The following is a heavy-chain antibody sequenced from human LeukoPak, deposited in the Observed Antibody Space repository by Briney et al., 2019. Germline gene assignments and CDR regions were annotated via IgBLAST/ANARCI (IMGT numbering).Heavy chain of an antibody. J-gene: IGHJ4*02. CDR3: ARVGLGYGVPAA. CDR1: GFTSSSYW. Sequence: PGGSLRLSCAASGFTSSSYWMHWVRQAPGKGLVWVSRINSDGSSTSYADSVKGRFTISRDNAKNTLYLQMNSLRAEDTAVYYCARVGLGYGVPAAWGQGTLVTVSS. V-gene: IGHV3-74*01. D-gene: IGHD2-2*01. CDR2: INSDGSST.